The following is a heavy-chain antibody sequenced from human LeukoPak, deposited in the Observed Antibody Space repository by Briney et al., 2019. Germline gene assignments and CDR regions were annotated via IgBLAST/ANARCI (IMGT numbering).Heavy chain of an antibody. V-gene: IGHV4-61*02. CDR1: GGSISSSSYQ. CDR3: ARDLVAFDY. D-gene: IGHD2-15*01. CDR2: IYTSGST. J-gene: IGHJ4*02. Sequence: SETLSLTCTVSGGSISSSSYQWGWIRQPAGKGLEWIGRIYTSGSTNYNPSLKSRVTMSLDMSKNQFSLKLNSVTAADTAVYYCARDLVAFDYWGQGALVIVSS.